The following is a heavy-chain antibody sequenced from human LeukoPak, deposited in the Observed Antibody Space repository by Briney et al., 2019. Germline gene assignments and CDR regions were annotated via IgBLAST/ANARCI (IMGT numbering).Heavy chain of an antibody. Sequence: PGGSLRLSCAASGFTFSSYWMSWVRQAPGKGLEWVANIKQDGSEKYYVDSVKGRFTISRDNAKNSLYLQMNSLRAEDTAVYYCARGGIQLWPTGDAFDIWGQETMVTVSS. CDR1: GFTFSSYW. J-gene: IGHJ3*02. CDR2: IKQDGSEK. CDR3: ARGGIQLWPTGDAFDI. D-gene: IGHD5-18*01. V-gene: IGHV3-7*01.